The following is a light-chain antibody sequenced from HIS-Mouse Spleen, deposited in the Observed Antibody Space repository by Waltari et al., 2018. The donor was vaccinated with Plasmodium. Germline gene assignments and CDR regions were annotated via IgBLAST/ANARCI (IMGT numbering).Light chain of an antibody. J-gene: IGLJ3*02. CDR2: DDS. CDR1: NIGSKS. V-gene: IGLV3-21*02. CDR3: QVWDSSSDHWV. Sequence: SYVLTQPPSVSVAPGQTARITCGGNNIGSKSVHWYQQKPGQAPVLVVYDDSDRPSGSPGRFSGCNSGNTATLTSSRVEAGDEADYYCQVWDSSSDHWVFGGGTKLTVL.